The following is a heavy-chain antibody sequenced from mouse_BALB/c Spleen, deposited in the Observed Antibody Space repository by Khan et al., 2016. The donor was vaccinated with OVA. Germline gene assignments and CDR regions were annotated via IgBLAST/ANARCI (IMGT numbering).Heavy chain of an antibody. CDR3: ARHVSTSWFAY. Sequence: IQLVQSGPELMKPGASVKISCKASGYSFSTYYIHWVTRSHGKTLEWIGYIDPFNGGTTYNQKFKGKATLTVDKSSSTAYMHLTSLTSEDSAVYYCARHVSTSWFAYWGQGTLLTVSA. CDR2: IDPFNGGT. D-gene: IGHD1-1*01. CDR1: GYSFSTYY. V-gene: IGHV1S135*01. J-gene: IGHJ3*01.